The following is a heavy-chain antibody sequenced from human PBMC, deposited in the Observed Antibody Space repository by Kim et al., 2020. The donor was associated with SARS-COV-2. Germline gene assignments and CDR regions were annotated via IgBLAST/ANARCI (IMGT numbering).Heavy chain of an antibody. V-gene: IGHV1-3*01. CDR1: GYTFTTYA. D-gene: IGHD3-22*01. CDR2: INAGNGNT. J-gene: IGHJ4*02. CDR3: ARPFSSGYSPFDY. Sequence: ASVKVSCKASGYTFTTYAMHWVRQAPGQRLEWMGWINAGNGNTKYLQKFQGRVTITRDTSASTAYMELSSLRSEDTAVYYCARPFSSGYSPFDYWGQGTL.